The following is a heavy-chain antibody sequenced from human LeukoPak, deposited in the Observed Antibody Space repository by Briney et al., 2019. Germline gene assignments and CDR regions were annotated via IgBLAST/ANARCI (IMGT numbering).Heavy chain of an antibody. Sequence: GGSLRLSCAASGFTFSSYAMHWVRQAPGKGLEWVAVISYDGSNKYYADSVKGRFTISRDNAKNSLYLQMNSLRAEDTAAYYCARDRATEAYFDYWGQGTLVTVSS. J-gene: IGHJ4*02. CDR2: ISYDGSNK. D-gene: IGHD1-26*01. CDR3: ARDRATEAYFDY. CDR1: GFTFSSYA. V-gene: IGHV3-30*04.